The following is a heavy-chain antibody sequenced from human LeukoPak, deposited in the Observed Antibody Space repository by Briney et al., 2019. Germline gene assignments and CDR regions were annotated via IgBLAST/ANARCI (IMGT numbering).Heavy chain of an antibody. CDR1: GFTFSSYW. CDR3: ARDLNSPYDSSLTFDY. D-gene: IGHD3-22*01. Sequence: QSGGSLRLSCAASGFTFSSYWMSWVRQAPGKGLEWVANIKQDGSEKYYVDSVKGRFTISRDNAKNSLYLQMNSLRAEDTAVYYCARDLNSPYDSSLTFDYWGQGTLVTVSS. J-gene: IGHJ4*02. CDR2: IKQDGSEK. V-gene: IGHV3-7*01.